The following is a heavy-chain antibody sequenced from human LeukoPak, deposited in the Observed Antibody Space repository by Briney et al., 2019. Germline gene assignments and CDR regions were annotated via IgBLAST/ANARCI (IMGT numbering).Heavy chain of an antibody. CDR1: GFTFNSAW. V-gene: IGHV3-15*01. J-gene: IGHJ4*02. CDR3: SRNADHDW. D-gene: IGHD1-14*01. CDR2: IKRQTEGWAK. Sequence: PGGSLRLSCAASGFTFNSAWLNWVRQTPEKGLEWVARIKRQTEGWAKDYAAPVKGRFTISRDDSKSTVYLQMNSLEIEDTAVYYCSRNADHDWWGQGTLVTVSS.